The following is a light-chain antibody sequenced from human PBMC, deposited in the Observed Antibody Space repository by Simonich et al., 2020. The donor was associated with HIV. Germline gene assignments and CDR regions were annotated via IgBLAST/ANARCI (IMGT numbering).Light chain of an antibody. Sequence: DIQMTQSPSSLSASVGDKVTITCRASQSIRSYLNWYQQKPGKAPKLLIYSSSILQSGGPSRFSGSGYGTDFTLTISSLQREDFASYYCQQSYSTPFTFGQGTKVEIK. V-gene: IGKV1-39*01. J-gene: IGKJ2*01. CDR1: QSIRSY. CDR2: SSS. CDR3: QQSYSTPFT.